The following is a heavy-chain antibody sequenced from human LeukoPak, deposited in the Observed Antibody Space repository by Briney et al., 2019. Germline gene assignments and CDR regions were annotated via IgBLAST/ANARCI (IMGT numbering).Heavy chain of an antibody. V-gene: IGHV4-39*07. CDR3: ARVSDSGAFDI. CDR2: IYYSGST. Sequence: WVRQPPGKGLEWIGSIYYSGSTYYNPSLKSRVTISVDTSKNQFSLKLSSVTAADTAVYYCARVSDSGAFDIWGQGTMVTVSS. J-gene: IGHJ3*02. D-gene: IGHD2-15*01.